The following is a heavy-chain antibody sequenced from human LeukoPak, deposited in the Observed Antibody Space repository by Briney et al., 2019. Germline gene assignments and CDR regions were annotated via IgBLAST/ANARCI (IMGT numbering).Heavy chain of an antibody. CDR3: GGNYYDSNGPAPGY. CDR2: INHSGTT. Sequence: SETLSLTCGVYGGSFSGYYWSWIRQPPGKGLEWIGEINHSGTTNYNPSLKSRVTLSVDTSKKQFSLKLSSVTAADTAMYYCGGNYYDSNGPAPGYWGQGTLVTVSS. CDR1: GGSFSGYY. D-gene: IGHD3-22*01. J-gene: IGHJ4*02. V-gene: IGHV4-34*01.